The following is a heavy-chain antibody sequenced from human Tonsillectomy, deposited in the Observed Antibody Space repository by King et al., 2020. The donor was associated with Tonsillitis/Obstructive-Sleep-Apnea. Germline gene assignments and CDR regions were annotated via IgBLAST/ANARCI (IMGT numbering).Heavy chain of an antibody. CDR1: GFTFSSYG. CDR2: ISYDGSNK. CDR3: AKDFNDY. J-gene: IGHJ4*02. Sequence: VQLVESGGGVVQPGRSLRLSCAASGFTFSSYGMHWVRQAPGKGLEWVAVISYDGSNKYYADSVKGRFTISRDNSKNTLYLQMNSRRAEDTAVYYCAKDFNDYWGQGTLVTVSS. V-gene: IGHV3-30*18.